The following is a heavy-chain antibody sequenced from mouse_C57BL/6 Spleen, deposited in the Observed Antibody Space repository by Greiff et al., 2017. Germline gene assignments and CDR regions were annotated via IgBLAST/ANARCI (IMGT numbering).Heavy chain of an antibody. D-gene: IGHD2-1*01. CDR1: GYTFTSYW. Sequence: VQLQQPGAELVMPGASVKLSCKASGYTFTSYWMHWVKQRPGQGLEWIGEIDPSDSYTNYNQKFKGKSTLTVDKSSSTAYMQLSSLTSEDSAVYYCARSSTIYYGNYFFDYWGQGTTLTVSS. V-gene: IGHV1-69*01. CDR3: ARSSTIYYGNYFFDY. CDR2: IDPSDSYT. J-gene: IGHJ2*01.